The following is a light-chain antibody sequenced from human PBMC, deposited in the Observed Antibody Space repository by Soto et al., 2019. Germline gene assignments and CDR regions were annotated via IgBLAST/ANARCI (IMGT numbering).Light chain of an antibody. CDR2: GAS. CDR1: QSVSRSY. CDR3: QQYDSSPWN. Sequence: EIVLTQSPGTLSLSPGERATLSCMASQSVSRSYLAWYQQKLGQAPRLLISGASSRATGIPDRFSGSGSGTDFTRTISSLEPEDFAVYYWQQYDSSPWNVGQGTKVESK. J-gene: IGKJ1*01. V-gene: IGKV3-20*01.